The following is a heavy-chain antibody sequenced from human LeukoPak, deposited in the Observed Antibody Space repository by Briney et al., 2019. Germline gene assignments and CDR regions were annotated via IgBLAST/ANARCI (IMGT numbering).Heavy chain of an antibody. CDR1: EGTFSSYA. J-gene: IGHJ6*02. CDR3: ARASGYSYGYSDYYYYGMDV. CDR2: IIPIFGTA. Sequence: GSSVKVSCKASEGTFSSYAISWVRQAPGQGLEWMGGIIPIFGTANYAQKFQGRVTITADESTSTAYMELSSLRSEDTAVYYCARASGYSYGYSDYYYYGMDVWGQGTTVTVSS. V-gene: IGHV1-69*01. D-gene: IGHD5-18*01.